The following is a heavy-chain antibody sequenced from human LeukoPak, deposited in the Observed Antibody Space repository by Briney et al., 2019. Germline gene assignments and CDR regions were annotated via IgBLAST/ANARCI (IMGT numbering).Heavy chain of an antibody. Sequence: SETLSLTCTVSRDSISGHIYYWGWVRQPPGKGLEWIGEIYHSGSTNYNPSLKSRVTISVDKSKNQFSLKLSSVTAADTAVYYCAARIAAAGSLEYFQHWGQGTLVTVSS. CDR2: IYHSGST. J-gene: IGHJ1*01. V-gene: IGHV4-39*07. D-gene: IGHD6-13*01. CDR1: RDSISGHIYY. CDR3: AARIAAAGSLEYFQH.